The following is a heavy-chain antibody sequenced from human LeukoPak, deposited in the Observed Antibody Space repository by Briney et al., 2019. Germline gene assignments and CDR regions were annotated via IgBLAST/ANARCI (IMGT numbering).Heavy chain of an antibody. J-gene: IGHJ3*02. Sequence: GASVKVSCKASGYTFTSYDINWVRQATGQGLEWMGWMNPNSGNTGYAQKFQGRVTMTRNTSISTAYMELSSLRSEDTAVYYCARDRLTTFGGVIAFDAFDIWGQGAMVTVSS. V-gene: IGHV1-8*01. D-gene: IGHD3-16*02. CDR2: MNPNSGNT. CDR1: GYTFTSYD. CDR3: ARDRLTTFGGVIAFDAFDI.